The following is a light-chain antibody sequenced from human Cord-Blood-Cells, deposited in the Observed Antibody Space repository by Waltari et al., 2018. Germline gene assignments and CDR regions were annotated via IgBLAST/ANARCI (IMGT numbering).Light chain of an antibody. CDR3: NCRDSSGNHLV. J-gene: IGLJ2*01. Sequence: SSELTQDPAVSVALGQTVRITCQGHSLRSYFASWYQQKPGQAPVLVTYGKNNRPSGIPDRFPGSSSGNTASLTITGAQAEDEADYYCNCRDSSGNHLVFGGGTKLTVL. V-gene: IGLV3-19*01. CDR1: SLRSYF. CDR2: GKN.